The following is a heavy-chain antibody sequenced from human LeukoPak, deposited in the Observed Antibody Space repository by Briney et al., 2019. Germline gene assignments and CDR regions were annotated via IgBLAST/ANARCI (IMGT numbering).Heavy chain of an antibody. Sequence: GGSLRLSCAASGFTVDSNYLSWVRQAPGKGLEWVSTIYTGGNTYYAASVKGRFTISRDFSKNTVFLHMNSLRAEDTAMYYCARGDDSGYYDYFDYWGQGALVTVSS. J-gene: IGHJ4*02. CDR2: IYTGGNT. D-gene: IGHD3-22*01. CDR3: ARGDDSGYYDYFDY. CDR1: GFTVDSNY. V-gene: IGHV3-53*01.